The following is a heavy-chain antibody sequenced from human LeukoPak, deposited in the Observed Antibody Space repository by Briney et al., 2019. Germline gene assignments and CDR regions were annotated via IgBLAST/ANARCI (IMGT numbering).Heavy chain of an antibody. D-gene: IGHD3-10*01. J-gene: IGHJ5*02. CDR2: IKQDGSEK. CDR3: AKDLIHITMVRGVIGRDNWFDP. CDR1: GFTFSSYW. V-gene: IGHV3-7*03. Sequence: GGSLRLSCAASGFTFSSYWMSWVRQAPGKGLEWVANIKQDGSEKYYVDSVKGRFTISRDNAKNSLYLQMNSLRAEDTAVYYCAKDLIHITMVRGVIGRDNWFDPWGQGTLVTVSS.